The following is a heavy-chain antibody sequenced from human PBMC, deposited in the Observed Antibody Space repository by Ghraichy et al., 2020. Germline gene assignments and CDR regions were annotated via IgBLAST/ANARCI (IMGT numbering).Heavy chain of an antibody. V-gene: IGHV3-23*01. J-gene: IGHJ2*01. Sequence: GESLNISCAASGFTFRKYAMSWVRQAPGQGPEWVSAISDSGRITHYADSVEGRFTISRDNSNNTLYLQMNNLKVDDTALYYCAKSIGELEFWYFALWGRGTLVTVST. CDR1: GFTFRKYA. CDR2: ISDSGRIT. CDR3: AKSIGELEFWYFAL. D-gene: IGHD1-26*01.